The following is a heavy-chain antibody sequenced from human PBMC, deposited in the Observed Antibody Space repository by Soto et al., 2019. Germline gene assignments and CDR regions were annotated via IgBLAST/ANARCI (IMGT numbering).Heavy chain of an antibody. J-gene: IGHJ6*02. V-gene: IGHV2-5*02. CDR2: IYWDNDK. D-gene: IGHD2-21*02. Sequence: QITLKESGPTLVKPTQTLTLTCTFSGLSLSTGGVGVGWIRQPPGKALEWLALIYWDNDKRYSPSLRSRLTVTKDTSKNQVVLTMTNMDPVDTATYYCVHSRCGGDCLRSYSSHYYYGMDVWGQGTTVNVFS. CDR3: VHSRCGGDCLRSYSSHYYYGMDV. CDR1: GLSLSTGGVG.